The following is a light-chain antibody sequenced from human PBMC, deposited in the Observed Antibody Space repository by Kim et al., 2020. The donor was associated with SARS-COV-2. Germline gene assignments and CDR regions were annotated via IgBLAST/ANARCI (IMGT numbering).Light chain of an antibody. CDR3: QTWGTDIHVI. CDR2: LNSDGSH. J-gene: IGLJ2*01. Sequence: QLVLTQSPSASASLGASVKLTCTLTSGHSSYAIAWHQQQPEKGPRYLMKLNSDGSHSKGDGIPDRFSGSSSGAERSLTISSLQSEDEADYYCQTWGTDIHVIFGGGTQLTVL. V-gene: IGLV4-69*01. CDR1: SGHSSYA.